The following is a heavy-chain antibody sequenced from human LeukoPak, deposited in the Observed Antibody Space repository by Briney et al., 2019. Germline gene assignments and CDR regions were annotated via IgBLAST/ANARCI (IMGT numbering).Heavy chain of an antibody. CDR3: ARATPDYDFWSGYPRWGFDY. D-gene: IGHD3-3*01. CDR2: IYYSGST. Sequence: SETLSLTCTVSGGSISSYYWSWIRQPPGKGLEWIGYIYYSGSTNYNPSLKSRVTISVDTSKNQFSLKLSSVTAADTAVYYCARATPDYDFWSGYPRWGFDYWGQGTLVTVSS. J-gene: IGHJ4*02. CDR1: GGSISSYY. V-gene: IGHV4-59*01.